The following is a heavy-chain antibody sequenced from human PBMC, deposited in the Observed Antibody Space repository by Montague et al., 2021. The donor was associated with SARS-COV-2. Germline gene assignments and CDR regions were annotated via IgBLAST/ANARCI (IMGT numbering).Heavy chain of an antibody. CDR2: IYYSGSS. CDR3: ARDPRVVFAATMYNWFDP. D-gene: IGHD2-15*01. CDR1: GGSISSSSYY. V-gene: IGHV4-39*07. Sequence: SETLSLTCTVSGGSISSSSYYWGWIRQPPGQGLEWIGSIYYSGSSYYYPSLQIPVSISVDTSKNQFSLKLISVTAAATAVYYCARDPRVVFAATMYNWFDPWGQGTLVTVSS. J-gene: IGHJ5*02.